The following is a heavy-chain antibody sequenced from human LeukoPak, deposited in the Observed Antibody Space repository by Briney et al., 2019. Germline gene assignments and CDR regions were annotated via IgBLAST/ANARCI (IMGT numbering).Heavy chain of an antibody. CDR2: CRSSCGTT. D-gene: IGHD3-3*01. Sequence: GGSLSLSCVVSGFMFRDYAMSWVRQAPGKGLEWVFVCRSSCGTTLQPDPLQGRFTISRDLYKKPVHLEMKAIRAEDRAVYYCPKEPRPYYDVPVGYGGERTLL. CDR3: PKEPRPYYDVPVGY. CDR1: GFMFRDYA. J-gene: IGHJ4*02. V-gene: IGHV3-23*01.